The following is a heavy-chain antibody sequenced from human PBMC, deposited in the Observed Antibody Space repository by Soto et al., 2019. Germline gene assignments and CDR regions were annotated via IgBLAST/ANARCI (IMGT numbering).Heavy chain of an antibody. V-gene: IGHV4-31*03. D-gene: IGHD6-13*01. CDR2: IYYSGST. Sequence: SETLSLTCTVSGGSISSGGYYWSWIRQHPGKGLEWIGYIYYSGSTYYNPSLKSRVTISVDTSKNQFSLKLSSVTAADTAVYYCARGRRSSSFNWFDPWGQGTLVTVSS. CDR3: ARGRRSSSFNWFDP. CDR1: GGSISSGGYY. J-gene: IGHJ5*02.